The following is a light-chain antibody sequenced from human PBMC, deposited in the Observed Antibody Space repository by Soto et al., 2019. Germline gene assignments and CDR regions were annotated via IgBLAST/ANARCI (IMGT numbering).Light chain of an antibody. Sequence: DIPMSQSPSSLSASVGDRVTITCQAGQDISNYLNWYQHKPGKPPKLLIYDATNLETGVPSRFSGSKSGTAFTFTITSLQPDDIATYYCQQYDDLPFTFGGGTKVEIK. J-gene: IGKJ4*01. CDR2: DAT. CDR1: QDISNY. CDR3: QQYDDLPFT. V-gene: IGKV1-33*01.